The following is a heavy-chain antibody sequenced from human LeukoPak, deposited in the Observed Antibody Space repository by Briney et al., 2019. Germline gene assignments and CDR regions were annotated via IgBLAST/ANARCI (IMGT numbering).Heavy chain of an antibody. CDR1: GGSISSGSYY. CDR3: ATIMGPYDFWSGYYRDY. CDR2: IYTSGST. V-gene: IGHV4-61*02. J-gene: IGHJ4*02. D-gene: IGHD3-3*01. Sequence: SETLSLTCTVSGGSISSGSYYWSWIRQPAGKGLEWIGRIYTSGSTNYNSTLKRPVTISVDTSKNQFSLKLSSVTAADTAVYYCATIMGPYDFWSGYYRDYWGQGTLVTVSS.